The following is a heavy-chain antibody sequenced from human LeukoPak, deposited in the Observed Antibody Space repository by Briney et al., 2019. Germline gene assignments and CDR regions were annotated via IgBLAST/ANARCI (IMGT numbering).Heavy chain of an antibody. D-gene: IGHD1-1*01. CDR2: ISAHNGNT. V-gene: IGHV1-18*01. CDR1: GYTFTSYG. Sequence: ASVKVSCKASGYTFTSYGISWVRQAPGQGLEWMGWISAHNGNTNYAQMLQDRVTMTRDTSTSTAYMDLRNLRSDDTAVYSCARHSLPGTTPFDLWGQGTLVTVSS. CDR3: ARHSLPGTTPFDL. J-gene: IGHJ4*02.